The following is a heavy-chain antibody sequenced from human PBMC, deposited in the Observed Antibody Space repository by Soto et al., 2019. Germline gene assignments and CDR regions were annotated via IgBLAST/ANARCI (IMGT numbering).Heavy chain of an antibody. CDR1: GDGFSNYG. D-gene: IGHD3-22*01. V-gene: IGHV1-18*01. Sequence: QVQLVQSGVEVKKPGASVRVSCKASGDGFSNYGFSWVRQAPGQGLEWMGWISAYDGQTNYTKKFQGRVTMTTDTSASIAYMELRSLRSDDTAVYYCARVWYYNSSGYYAFDYWGLGTLVTVSS. CDR3: ARVWYYNSSGYYAFDY. J-gene: IGHJ4*02. CDR2: ISAYDGQT.